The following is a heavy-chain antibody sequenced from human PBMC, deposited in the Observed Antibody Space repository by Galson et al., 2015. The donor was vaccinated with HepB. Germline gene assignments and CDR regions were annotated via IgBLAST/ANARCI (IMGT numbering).Heavy chain of an antibody. V-gene: IGHV3-30*18. Sequence: SLRLSCAASGFTFSSYGMHWVRQAPGKGLEWVAVISYDGSNKYYADSVKGRFTISRDNSKNTLYLQMNSLRAEDTAVYYCAKCGEPGAIFGWDYYGMDVWGQGTTVTVSS. J-gene: IGHJ6*02. CDR1: GFTFSSYG. CDR3: AKCGEPGAIFGWDYYGMDV. CDR2: ISYDGSNK. D-gene: IGHD3-3*01.